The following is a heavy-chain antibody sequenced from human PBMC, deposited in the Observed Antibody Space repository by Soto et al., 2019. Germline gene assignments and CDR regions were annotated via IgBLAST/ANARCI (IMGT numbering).Heavy chain of an antibody. CDR3: ARERIGYYDFWSGYSPSAPRYYYGMDV. D-gene: IGHD3-3*01. CDR2: IKQDGSEK. CDR1: GFTFSSYW. J-gene: IGHJ6*02. V-gene: IGHV3-7*01. Sequence: PGGSLRLSCAASGFTFSSYWMSWVRQAPGKGLEWVANIKQDGSEKYYVDSVKGRFTISRDNAKNSLYLQMNSLRAEDTAVYYCARERIGYYDFWSGYSPSAPRYYYGMDVWGQGTTVTVSS.